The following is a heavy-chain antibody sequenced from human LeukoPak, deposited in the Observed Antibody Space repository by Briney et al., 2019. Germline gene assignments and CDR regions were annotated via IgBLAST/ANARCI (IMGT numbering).Heavy chain of an antibody. V-gene: IGHV1-18*01. Sequence: ASVKVSCKASGYTFTSYGISWVRQAPGQGLEWMGWISAYNGNTNYAQKLQGRVTMTTDTSTSTAYMELRSLRSDDTAVYYCARDLYYDSSGSHDAFDIWGQGTMVTVSS. CDR3: ARDLYYDSSGSHDAFDI. CDR1: GYTFTSYG. J-gene: IGHJ3*02. CDR2: ISAYNGNT. D-gene: IGHD3-22*01.